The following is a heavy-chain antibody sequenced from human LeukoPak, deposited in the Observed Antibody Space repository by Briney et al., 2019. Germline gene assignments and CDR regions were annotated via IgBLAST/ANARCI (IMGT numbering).Heavy chain of an antibody. J-gene: IGHJ4*02. CDR1: GGTFSSYA. D-gene: IGHD3-22*01. CDR3: ARDRRSYDSSGYYFDY. V-gene: IGHV1-69*06. Sequence: GASVKVSCKASGGTFSSYAISWVRQAPGQGLEWMGGIIPIFGTANYAQKFQGRVTITADKSTSTAYMELSSLRSEDTAVYYCARDRRSYDSSGYYFDYWGQGTLVTVSS. CDR2: IIPIFGTA.